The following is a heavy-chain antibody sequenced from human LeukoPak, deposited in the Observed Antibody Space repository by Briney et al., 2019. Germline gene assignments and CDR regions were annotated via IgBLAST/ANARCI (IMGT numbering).Heavy chain of an antibody. CDR2: IRSKANSYAT. J-gene: IGHJ4*02. CDR3: TSRPLLSYYGSGRTRSDY. D-gene: IGHD3-10*01. CDR1: GFTFSGSA. V-gene: IGHV3-73*01. Sequence: GGALRLSCAASGFTFSGSAMHWVRQASGKGLEWVGRIRSKANSYATAYAASVKGRFTISRDDAKNTKYLQMNSLKTEDTAVYYCTSRPLLSYYGSGRTRSDYWGQGTLVTVSS.